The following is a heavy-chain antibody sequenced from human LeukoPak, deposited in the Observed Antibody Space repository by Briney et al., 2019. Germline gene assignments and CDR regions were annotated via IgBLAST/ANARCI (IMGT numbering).Heavy chain of an antibody. D-gene: IGHD2-15*01. CDR3: ARPPLGYCTGGSCSFDP. J-gene: IGHJ5*02. V-gene: IGHV3-30*03. CDR1: GFTFSNFG. CDR2: ISYDGKVT. Sequence: GGSLRLSCAASGFTFSNFGMHWVRQAPGKGLEWMAVISYDGKVTFYADSVKGRFTISRDNSKNTLYLQMTSLRGEDTAVYYCARPPLGYCTGGSCSFDPWGQGTLVTVSS.